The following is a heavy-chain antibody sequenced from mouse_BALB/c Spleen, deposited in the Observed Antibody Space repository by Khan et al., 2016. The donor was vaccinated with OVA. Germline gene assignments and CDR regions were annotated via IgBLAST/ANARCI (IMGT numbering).Heavy chain of an antibody. V-gene: IGHV5-4*02. D-gene: IGHD2-2*01. Sequence: EVELVESGGGLVKPGGSLKLSCAASEFTFSDYYMYWVRQTPEKRLEWVATISDGGSYTSYPESVKGRFTTSSDNAKSNLYLQLSSLKSEDTSMYYCSRGGYGAFGFWGQGTLVTVSA. CDR2: ISDGGSYT. CDR3: SRGGYGAFGF. CDR1: EFTFSDYY. J-gene: IGHJ3*01.